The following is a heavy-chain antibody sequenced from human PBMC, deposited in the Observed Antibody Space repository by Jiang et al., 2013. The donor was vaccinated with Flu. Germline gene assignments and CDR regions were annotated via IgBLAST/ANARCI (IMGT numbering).Heavy chain of an antibody. D-gene: IGHD1-1*01. CDR2: INAGNGNT. Sequence: GAEVKKPGASVKVSCKASGYTFTSYAMHWVRQAPGQRLEWMGWINAGNGNTKYSQKFQGRVTITRDTSASTAYMELSSLRSEDTAVYYCARDYSGNWNDDGNWFDPWGQGTLVTVSS. CDR1: GYTFTSYA. J-gene: IGHJ5*02. CDR3: ARDYSGNWNDDGNWFDP. V-gene: IGHV1-3*01.